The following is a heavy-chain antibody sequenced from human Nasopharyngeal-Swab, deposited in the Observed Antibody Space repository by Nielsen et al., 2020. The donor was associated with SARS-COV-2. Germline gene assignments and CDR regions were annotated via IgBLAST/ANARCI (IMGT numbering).Heavy chain of an antibody. CDR1: GGSFSGYY. CDR2: INHSGST. Sequence: GSLRLSCAVYGGSFSGYYWSWIRQPPGKGLEWIGEINHSGSTNYNPSLKSRVTISVDTSKNQFSLKLSSVTAADTAVYYCARQLVVVVAAAIPYYYGMDVWGQGTTVTVSS. D-gene: IGHD2-15*01. CDR3: ARQLVVVVAAAIPYYYGMDV. J-gene: IGHJ6*02. V-gene: IGHV4-34*01.